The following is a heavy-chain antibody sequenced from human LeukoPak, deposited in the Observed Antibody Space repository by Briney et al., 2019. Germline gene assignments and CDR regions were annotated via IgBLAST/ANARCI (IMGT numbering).Heavy chain of an antibody. CDR1: GFTFSSYG. V-gene: IGHV3-30-3*02. Sequence: GGSLRLSCAASGFTFSSYGMHWVRQAPGKGLEWVAVISYDGSNKYYADSVKGRFTISRDNAKNSLYLQMNSLRAEDTALYYCAKSGGATRGSFDYWGQGTLVTVSS. CDR3: AKSGGATRGSFDY. D-gene: IGHD1-26*01. CDR2: ISYDGSNK. J-gene: IGHJ4*02.